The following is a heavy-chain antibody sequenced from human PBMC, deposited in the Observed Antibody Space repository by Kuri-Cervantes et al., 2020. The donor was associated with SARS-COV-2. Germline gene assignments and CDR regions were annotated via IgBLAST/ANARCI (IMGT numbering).Heavy chain of an antibody. Sequence: GGSLRLSCEVSGFLFSASAIHWVRQGSGKGLEWVGRVRGKANNYATAYAASVKGRFTISRDDSKNMAYLQMNSLRAEDTAVYYCAREGDIVVVHDAFDIWGQGTMVTVSS. CDR3: AREGDIVVVHDAFDI. CDR2: VRGKANNYAT. D-gene: IGHD2-2*01. CDR1: GFLFSASA. V-gene: IGHV3-73*01. J-gene: IGHJ3*02.